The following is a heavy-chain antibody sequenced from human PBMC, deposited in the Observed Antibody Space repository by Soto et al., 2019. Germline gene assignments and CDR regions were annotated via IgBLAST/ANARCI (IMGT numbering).Heavy chain of an antibody. V-gene: IGHV1-2*04. D-gene: IGHD1-26*01. CDR3: ARDGAGKSYDFDF. CDR1: GYTFTAHY. Sequence: QVQLVQSGAEVKKPGASVKVSCKASGYTFTAHYMHWVRQAPGQGLEWLGWINPISGDTNYAQKFQGWVTMTRDTSINTAYMELSGPTSDDTAVYYCARDGAGKSYDFDFWGQGTLVTVSS. J-gene: IGHJ4*02. CDR2: INPISGDT.